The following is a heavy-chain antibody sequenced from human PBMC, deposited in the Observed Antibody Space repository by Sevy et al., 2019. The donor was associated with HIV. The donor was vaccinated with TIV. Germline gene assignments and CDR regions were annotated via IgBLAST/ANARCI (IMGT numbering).Heavy chain of an antibody. Sequence: GGSLRLSCAASGFTFSSYSMNWVRQAPGKGPEWVSSISSSSSYIYYADSVKGRFTISRDNAKNSLYLQMNSLRAEDTAVYYCASPTHPYCSGGSCYSGFDYWGQGTLVTVSS. CDR1: GFTFSSYS. D-gene: IGHD2-15*01. V-gene: IGHV3-21*01. CDR2: ISSSSSYI. J-gene: IGHJ4*02. CDR3: ASPTHPYCSGGSCYSGFDY.